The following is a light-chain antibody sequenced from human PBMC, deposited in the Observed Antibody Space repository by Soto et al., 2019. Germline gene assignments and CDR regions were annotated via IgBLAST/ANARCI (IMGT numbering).Light chain of an antibody. Sequence: DIVMTQSPDSLAVSLGEMATITCKFSESVLKNYNNKKCLAWYQQKPGQPPKXXTYWASTRESGVPDRFSVSGSGTDFTLTISRLQPADVAVYFCQQYYSPPWTFGPGTKVDI. CDR2: WAS. J-gene: IGKJ1*01. CDR3: QQYYSPPWT. CDR1: ESVLKNYNNKKC. V-gene: IGKV4-1*01.